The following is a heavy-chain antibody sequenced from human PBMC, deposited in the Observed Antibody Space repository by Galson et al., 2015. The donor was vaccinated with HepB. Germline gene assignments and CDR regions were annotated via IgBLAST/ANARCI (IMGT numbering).Heavy chain of an antibody. D-gene: IGHD6-19*01. CDR1: GFTFSSYA. CDR3: AKGGIAVAGMGY. V-gene: IGHV3-30*02. J-gene: IGHJ4*02. CDR2: IRYDGSNK. Sequence: SLRLSCAASGFTFSSYAMHWVRQAPGKGLEWVAFIRYDGSNKYYADSVKGRFTISRDNSKNTLYLQMNSLRAEDTAVYYCAKGGIAVAGMGYWGQGTLVTVSS.